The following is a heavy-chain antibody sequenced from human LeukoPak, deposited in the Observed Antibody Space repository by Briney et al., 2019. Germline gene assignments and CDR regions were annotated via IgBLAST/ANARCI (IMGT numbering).Heavy chain of an antibody. Sequence: ASVKVSCKASGYTFTGYYMHWVRQAPGQGLEWMGRINPNSGGTNYAQKLQGRVTMTTDTSTSTAYMELRSLRSDDTAVYYCASGTEYSGSYFGYWGQGTLVTVSS. CDR3: ASGTEYSGSYFGY. J-gene: IGHJ4*02. D-gene: IGHD1-26*01. V-gene: IGHV1-2*06. CDR2: INPNSGGT. CDR1: GYTFTGYY.